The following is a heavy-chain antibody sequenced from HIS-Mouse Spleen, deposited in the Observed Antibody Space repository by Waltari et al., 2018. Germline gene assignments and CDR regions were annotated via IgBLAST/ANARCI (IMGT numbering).Heavy chain of an antibody. D-gene: IGHD6-13*01. J-gene: IGHJ2*01. CDR3: AREIPYSSSWYDWYFDL. CDR2: IYYSGST. Sequence: QLQLQESGPGLVKPSETLSLTCTVSGGSISSSSYYWGWIRQPPGKGLEWIGRIYYSGSTYYNPSLKSRVTISVDTSKNQFSLNLSSVTAADTAVYYCAREIPYSSSWYDWYFDLWGRGTLVTVSS. CDR1: GGSISSSSYY. V-gene: IGHV4-39*07.